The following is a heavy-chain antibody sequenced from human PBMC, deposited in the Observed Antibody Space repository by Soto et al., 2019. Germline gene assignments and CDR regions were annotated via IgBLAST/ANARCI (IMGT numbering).Heavy chain of an antibody. Sequence: ASVKVSCKASGGTFSSYAISWLRQAPGQGLEWMGWISAYNGNTNYAQKLQGRVTMTTDTSTSTAYMELRSLRSDDTAVYYCARGNRIEAFDIWGQGTMVTVSS. CDR1: GGTFSSYA. V-gene: IGHV1-18*01. CDR3: ARGNRIEAFDI. D-gene: IGHD2-15*01. CDR2: ISAYNGNT. J-gene: IGHJ3*02.